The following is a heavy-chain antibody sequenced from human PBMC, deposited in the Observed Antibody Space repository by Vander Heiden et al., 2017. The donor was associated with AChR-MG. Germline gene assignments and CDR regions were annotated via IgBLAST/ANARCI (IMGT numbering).Heavy chain of an antibody. CDR2: INSDGSST. J-gene: IGHJ6*02. CDR1: GFTFSSYW. CDR3: ARGRFGSSCDFYYYGMDV. Sequence: EVQLVESGGGLVQPGGSLRLSCAASGFTFSSYWMHWVRQAPGKGLVWVSRINSDGSSTSYADSVKGRVTISRDNAKNTLDLQMNSLRAEETAVYYCARGRFGSSCDFYYYGMDVWGQGTTVTVSS. D-gene: IGHD6-13*01. V-gene: IGHV3-74*01.